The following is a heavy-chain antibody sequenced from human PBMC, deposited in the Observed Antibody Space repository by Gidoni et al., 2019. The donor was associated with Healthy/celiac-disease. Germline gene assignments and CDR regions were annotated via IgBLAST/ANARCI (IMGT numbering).Heavy chain of an antibody. D-gene: IGHD3-10*01. Sequence: HLPLQESGPGLVKPPETLSLPCTVSGGSISSSSYYWGWIRQPPGKGLEWSGSIYYSGSTYYNPYLKSRVTISVDTPKNQFSLKLSSVTAADTAVYYCARPLGSGDAFDIWGQGTMVTVSS. J-gene: IGHJ3*02. CDR2: IYYSGST. CDR1: GGSISSSSYY. V-gene: IGHV4-39*01. CDR3: ARPLGSGDAFDI.